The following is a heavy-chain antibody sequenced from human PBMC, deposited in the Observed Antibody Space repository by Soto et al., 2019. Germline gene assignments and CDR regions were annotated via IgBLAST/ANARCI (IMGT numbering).Heavy chain of an antibody. D-gene: IGHD5-12*01. V-gene: IGHV1-69*12. Sequence: QVQLVQSGAEVKKPGSSVKVSCKASGGTFSSYAISWVRQAPGQGLEWMGGIIPIFGTANYAQKFQGRVTITADESTSTAYLELSSLRSEDTAVYYCARDQDSGYAIKLLSFYNMDVWGQGTTVTVSS. CDR3: ARDQDSGYAIKLLSFYNMDV. CDR1: GGTFSSYA. J-gene: IGHJ6*02. CDR2: IIPIFGTA.